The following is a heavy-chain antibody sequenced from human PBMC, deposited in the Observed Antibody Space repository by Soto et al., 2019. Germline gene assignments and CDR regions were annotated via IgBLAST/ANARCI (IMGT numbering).Heavy chain of an antibody. J-gene: IGHJ4*02. CDR1: GFTFSSYA. D-gene: IGHD6-6*01. Sequence: GGSLRLSCAASGFTFSSYAMSWVRQAPGKGLEWVSAISGSGGSTYYADSVKGRFTISRDNSKNTLYLQMNSLRAEDTAVYYCAKDGEVRPEYSSSSRPYYFDYWGQGTLVTVSS. CDR3: AKDGEVRPEYSSSSRPYYFDY. CDR2: ISGSGGST. V-gene: IGHV3-23*01.